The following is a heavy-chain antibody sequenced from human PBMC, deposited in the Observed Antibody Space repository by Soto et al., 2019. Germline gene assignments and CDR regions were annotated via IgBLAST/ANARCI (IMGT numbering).Heavy chain of an antibody. CDR1: GGSISSYY. J-gene: IGHJ3*02. Sequence: SETLSLTCTVSGGSISSYYWSWILQPPGKGLEWIGYIYYSGSTNYNPSLKSRVTISVDTSKNQFSLKLSSVTAADTAVYYCARVYYDYVWGALDAFDIWGQGTMVTVSS. D-gene: IGHD3-16*01. CDR3: ARVYYDYVWGALDAFDI. V-gene: IGHV4-59*01. CDR2: IYYSGST.